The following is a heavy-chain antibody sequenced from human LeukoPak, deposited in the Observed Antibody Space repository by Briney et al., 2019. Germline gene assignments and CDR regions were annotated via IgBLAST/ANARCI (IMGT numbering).Heavy chain of an antibody. D-gene: IGHD3-22*01. CDR2: IYYSGST. V-gene: IGHV4-39*02. CDR1: SGSISSSSYY. Sequence: PSETLSLTCTISSGSISSSSYYWGWIRQPPGKGLEWIADIYYSGSTYYNPSLKSPVSISIDTSNNHFSLRLSSVTAADTALYYCARRRYYDSTGYLDWGQGTLVTVSS. J-gene: IGHJ1*01. CDR3: ARRRYYDSTGYLD.